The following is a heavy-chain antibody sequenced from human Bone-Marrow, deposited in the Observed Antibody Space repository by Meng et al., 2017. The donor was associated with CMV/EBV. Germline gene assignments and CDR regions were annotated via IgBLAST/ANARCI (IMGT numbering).Heavy chain of an antibody. CDR2: ISSSGSSI. D-gene: IGHD3-22*01. V-gene: IGHV3-48*03. J-gene: IGHJ4*01. CDR3: SSPPTYYYNSSGYYHRDY. CDR1: GYSFTRYH. Sequence: SCKASGYSFTRYHMHWVRQAPGKGLEWVSYISSSGSSIYYADSVKGRFTVSRDNVKNSLYLQMSSLRAEDTAVYYCSSPPTYYYNSSGYYHRDYWGQGTLVTVSS.